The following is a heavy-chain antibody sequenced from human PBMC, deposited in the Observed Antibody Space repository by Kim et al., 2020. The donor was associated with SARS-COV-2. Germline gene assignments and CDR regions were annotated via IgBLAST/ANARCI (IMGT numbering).Heavy chain of an antibody. V-gene: IGHV1-8*01. D-gene: IGHD3-9*01. J-gene: IGHJ5*02. Sequence: TDYAQNFQGRVTMTRDTSISTAYMKLSSLGSEDTAVYYCVRFEVREIIGPWGQGTRVTVSS. CDR2: T. CDR3: VRFEVREIIGP.